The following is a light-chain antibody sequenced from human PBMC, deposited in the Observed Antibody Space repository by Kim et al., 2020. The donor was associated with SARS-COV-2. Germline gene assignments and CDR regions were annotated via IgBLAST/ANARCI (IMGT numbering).Light chain of an antibody. CDR3: HVWVSSTLV. J-gene: IGLJ2*01. CDR2: QDT. V-gene: IGLV3-1*01. Sequence: SVFPGQTANISCSGDKLGERYVCWYQQKPGQSPRMVIFQDTKRPSGIPELISGSKSGNSVTLTISGTQAMEEADYYWHVWVSSTLVFGGGTQLTVL. CDR1: KLGERY.